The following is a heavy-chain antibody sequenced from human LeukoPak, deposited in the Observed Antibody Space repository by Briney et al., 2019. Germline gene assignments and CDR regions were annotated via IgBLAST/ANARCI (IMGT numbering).Heavy chain of an antibody. CDR1: GYTFTFYD. CDR2: MNPHSGNT. CDR3: ARGRRDVFDI. Sequence: ASVKVSCKASGYTFTFYDIQWVRQAAGQGLEWMGWMNPHSGNTGYAQKFLGRITLTRNTSTSMAYMELTSLKSEDTAVYYCARGRRDVFDIWDQGTTVTVS. V-gene: IGHV1-8*03. J-gene: IGHJ3*02.